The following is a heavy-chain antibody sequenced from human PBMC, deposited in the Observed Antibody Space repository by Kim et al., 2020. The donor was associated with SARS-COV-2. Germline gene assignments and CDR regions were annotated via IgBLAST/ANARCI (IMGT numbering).Heavy chain of an antibody. D-gene: IGHD3-9*01. CDR2: IYYSGST. Sequence: SETLSLTCTVSGGSISSSSYYWGWIRQPPGKGLEWIGSIYYSGSTYYNPSLKSRVTISVDTSKNQFSLKLSSLTAADTAVYYCARLSVLRYFDWTYYYYGMDVWGQGTTVTVSS. CDR1: GGSISSSSYY. CDR3: ARLSVLRYFDWTYYYYGMDV. V-gene: IGHV4-39*01. J-gene: IGHJ6*02.